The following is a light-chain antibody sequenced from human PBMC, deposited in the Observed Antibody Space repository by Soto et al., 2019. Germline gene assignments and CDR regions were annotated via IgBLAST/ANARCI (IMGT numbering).Light chain of an antibody. CDR1: QSVSSN. J-gene: IGKJ1*01. V-gene: IGKV3-20*01. Sequence: EIVMTQSPATLSVSPGERATLSCRASQSVSSNLAWYQQKPGQAPRLLIYGASSRATGIPDRFSGSESGTDFTLTISRLEPEDFAVYYCQQYGSSHTWTFGQGTKVDIK. CDR3: QQYGSSHTWT. CDR2: GAS.